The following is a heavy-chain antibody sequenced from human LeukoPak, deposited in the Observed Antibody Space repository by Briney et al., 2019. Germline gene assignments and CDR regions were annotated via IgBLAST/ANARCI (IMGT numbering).Heavy chain of an antibody. J-gene: IGHJ4*02. CDR2: ISGGGGGT. D-gene: IGHD5-12*01. V-gene: IGHV3-23*01. CDR3: TTDVLPNPLGYSGYDY. Sequence: GGSLRLSCAASGFTFSSYAMSWVRQAPGRGLEWVSSISGGGGGTDYADSVKGRFTVSRDRSKNTLSLQMNSLRAEDTAVYYCTTDVLPNPLGYSGYDYWGQGTLVTVSS. CDR1: GFTFSSYA.